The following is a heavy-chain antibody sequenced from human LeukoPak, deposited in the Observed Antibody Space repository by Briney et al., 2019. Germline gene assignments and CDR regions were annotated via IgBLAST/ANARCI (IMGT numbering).Heavy chain of an antibody. CDR1: GGTFSSYA. CDR3: ARGASSAPAAYAAFDI. J-gene: IGHJ6*04. D-gene: IGHD2-2*01. CDR2: IIPIFGTA. Sequence: SVKVSCKASGGTFSSYAISWVRQAPGQGLEWMGGIIPIFGTANYAQKFQGRVTITTDESTSTAYMELSSLRSEDTAVYYCARGASSAPAAYAAFDIWGKGTTVTVSS. V-gene: IGHV1-69*05.